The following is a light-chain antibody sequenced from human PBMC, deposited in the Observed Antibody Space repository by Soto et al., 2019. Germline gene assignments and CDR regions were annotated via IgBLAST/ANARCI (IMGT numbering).Light chain of an antibody. CDR3: CSYAGSYTFV. CDR1: SSDVGGYNY. Sequence: QSVLTQPRSVSGSPGQSVTISCTGTSSDVGGYNYVFWYQQYPGKAPQLMIYDISKRPSGVPDRFSGSKSGNTASLTISGLQGEDEADYYCCSYAGSYTFVFGTGTKLTVL. J-gene: IGLJ1*01. V-gene: IGLV2-11*01. CDR2: DIS.